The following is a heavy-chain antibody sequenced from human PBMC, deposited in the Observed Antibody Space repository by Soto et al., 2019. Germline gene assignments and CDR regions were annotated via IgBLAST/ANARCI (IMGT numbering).Heavy chain of an antibody. CDR2: IYYSGST. Sequence: PSETLSLTCTVSGGSVSSGSYYWSWIRQPPGKGLEWIGYIYYSGSTNYNPSLKSRVTISVDTSKNQFSLKLSSVTAADTAVYYCARVHMITFGGVPFDPWGQGTLVTVSS. CDR1: GGSVSSGSYY. D-gene: IGHD3-16*01. V-gene: IGHV4-61*01. J-gene: IGHJ5*02. CDR3: ARVHMITFGGVPFDP.